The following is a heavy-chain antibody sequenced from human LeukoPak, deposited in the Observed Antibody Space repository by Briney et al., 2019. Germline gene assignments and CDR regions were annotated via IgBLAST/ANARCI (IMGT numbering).Heavy chain of an antibody. CDR3: ARDATTAVGWVYMDV. J-gene: IGHJ6*03. V-gene: IGHV3-48*04. Sequence: PGGSLRLSCAASGFTFSSYSMNWVRQAPGKGLEWPSHISSSGSTKYYANSVKGRFTISRDNAKNSVYLQMNSLTAEDTGLYYCARDATTAVGWVYMDVWGKGTTVTISS. D-gene: IGHD6-13*01. CDR2: ISSSGSTK. CDR1: GFTFSSYS.